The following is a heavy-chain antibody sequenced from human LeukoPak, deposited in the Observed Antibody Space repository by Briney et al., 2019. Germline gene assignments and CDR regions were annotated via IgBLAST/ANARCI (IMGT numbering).Heavy chain of an antibody. J-gene: IGHJ3*02. CDR1: GFSFSPLA. CDR3: VKHSLITISPFDM. V-gene: IGHV3-23*01. D-gene: IGHD3-10*01. Sequence: PGGSLRLSCVASGFSFSPLAMNWVRQAPGNGLDWVSGITGSGDRANYADSVKGRFTISRDNSKNTVYLQMNSLRVEDTAVYFCVKHSLITISPFDMWGQGTKVTVSS. CDR2: ITGSGDRA.